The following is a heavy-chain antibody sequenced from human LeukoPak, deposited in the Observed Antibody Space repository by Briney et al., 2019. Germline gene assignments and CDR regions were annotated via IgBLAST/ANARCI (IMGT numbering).Heavy chain of an antibody. CDR1: GGSINNYY. V-gene: IGHV4-59*01. D-gene: IGHD4-23*01. Sequence: SETLSLTCTVSGGSINNYYWTWTRQPPGKGLEWIGYIHYSGSTNYNPSLKSRVTISVDTSKNQFSLKLSSVTAADTAVYYCARDDYGGNSGLDYWGQGTLVTVSS. CDR3: ARDDYGGNSGLDY. J-gene: IGHJ4*02. CDR2: IHYSGST.